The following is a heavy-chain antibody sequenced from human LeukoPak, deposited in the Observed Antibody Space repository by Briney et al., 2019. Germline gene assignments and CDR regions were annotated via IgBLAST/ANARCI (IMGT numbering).Heavy chain of an antibody. J-gene: IGHJ4*02. CDR2: INHSGST. CDR3: ARDPHCTNGVCLDY. D-gene: IGHD2-8*01. CDR1: GGSFSGYY. V-gene: IGHV4-34*01. Sequence: PSETLSLTCAVYGGSFSGYYWSWIRQPPGKGLVWIGEINHSGSTNYNPSLKSRVTISVDTSKNQFSLKLSSVTAADTAVYYCARDPHCTNGVCLDYWGQGTLVTVSS.